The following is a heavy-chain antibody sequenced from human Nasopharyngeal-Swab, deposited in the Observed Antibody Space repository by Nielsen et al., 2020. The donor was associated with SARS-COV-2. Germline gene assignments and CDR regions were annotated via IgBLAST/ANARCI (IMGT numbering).Heavy chain of an antibody. CDR3: AREVIAEPDSDGFDI. V-gene: IGHV4-31*03. Sequence: SETLSLTCTVSGGSISSSSFFWSWIRQHPGKGLEWIGYIHYTGSDYYNPSLETRVTISVDTSKNQFSLELSSVTAADTAVYYCAREVIAEPDSDGFDIWGQGTMVTVSS. CDR1: GGSISSSSFF. CDR2: IHYTGSD. J-gene: IGHJ3*02. D-gene: IGHD1-14*01.